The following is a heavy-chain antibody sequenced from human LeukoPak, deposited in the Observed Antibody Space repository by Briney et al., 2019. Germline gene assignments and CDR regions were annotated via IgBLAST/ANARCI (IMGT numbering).Heavy chain of an antibody. CDR2: INENGGSI. CDR3: ARDWQQADY. J-gene: IGHJ4*02. V-gene: IGHV3-48*03. CDR1: GFSLSSYE. Sequence: GGSLRLSCVGSGFSLSSYEMNWVRQAPGKWLDWVADINENGGSISYADSVKGQFTIARDNAKNSLYLQLNSLRVEDTAVYYCARDWQQADYWGQGSPVTVSS. D-gene: IGHD6-13*01.